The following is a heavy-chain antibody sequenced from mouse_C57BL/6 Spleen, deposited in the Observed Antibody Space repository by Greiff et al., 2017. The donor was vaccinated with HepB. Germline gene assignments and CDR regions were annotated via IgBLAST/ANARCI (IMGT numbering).Heavy chain of an antibody. D-gene: IGHD2-2*01. CDR1: GYTFTDYE. Sequence: QVQLQQSGAELVRPGASVTLSCKASGYTFTDYEMHWVKQTPVHGLEWVGAIDPETGGTAYNQTFKGKAILTADKSSSTAYMELRSLTSEDSAVYYCTGGLRRFDYWGQGTLVTVSA. CDR3: TGGLRRFDY. CDR2: IDPETGGT. V-gene: IGHV1-15*01. J-gene: IGHJ3*01.